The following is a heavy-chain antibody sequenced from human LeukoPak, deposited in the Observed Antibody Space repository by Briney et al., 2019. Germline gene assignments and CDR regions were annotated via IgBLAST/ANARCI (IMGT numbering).Heavy chain of an antibody. V-gene: IGHV4-59*01. CDR3: ARGGAYYYGSGGYYYYGMDV. Sequence: PSETLSLTCTVSGGSISSYYWSWIRQPPGKGLEWIGYIYYSGSTNYNPSLKSRVTISVDTSKNQFSLKLSSVTAADTAVYYCARGGAYYYGSGGYYYYGMDVWGKGTMVTVSS. CDR1: GGSISSYY. D-gene: IGHD3-10*01. J-gene: IGHJ6*04. CDR2: IYYSGST.